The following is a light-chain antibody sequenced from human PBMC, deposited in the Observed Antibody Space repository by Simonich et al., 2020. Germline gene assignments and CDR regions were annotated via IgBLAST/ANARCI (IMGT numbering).Light chain of an antibody. CDR3: QQYYRTPWT. Sequence: DIVMTQSPDSLAVSLGERATINCKSSQSVLSSSNNKNYLAWYQQKPGQPPKLLIYWASTRESGVPDRCSGSGSGTDFTLTISSLQAEDVAVYYCQQYYRTPWTFGQGTKVEIK. J-gene: IGKJ1*01. V-gene: IGKV4-1*01. CDR1: QSVLSSSNNKNY. CDR2: WAS.